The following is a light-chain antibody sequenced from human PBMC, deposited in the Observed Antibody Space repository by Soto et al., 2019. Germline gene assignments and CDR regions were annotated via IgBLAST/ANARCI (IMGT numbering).Light chain of an antibody. CDR3: QQYDSSPRT. Sequence: EIVLTQSPGTLSLSPGERAALSCRARQSVSGSYLAWYQQKPGQAPRLLIYGASSRATGIPDRFSGSGSGTDFTLSISRLEPEDFAVYYCQQYDSSPRTFGQGTKVESK. CDR2: GAS. CDR1: QSVSGSY. V-gene: IGKV3-20*01. J-gene: IGKJ1*01.